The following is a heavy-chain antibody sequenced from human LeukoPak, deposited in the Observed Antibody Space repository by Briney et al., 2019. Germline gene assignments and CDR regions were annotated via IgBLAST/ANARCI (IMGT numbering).Heavy chain of an antibody. CDR1: GYTFTGYY. V-gene: IGHV1-18*04. CDR2: ISAYNGNT. Sequence: ASVKVSCKASGYTFTGYYMHWVRQAPGQGLEWMGWISAYNGNTNYAQKLQGRVTMTTDTSTSTAYMELRSLRSDDTAVYYCARMTTGWFDPWGQGTLVTVSS. CDR3: ARMTTGWFDP. D-gene: IGHD4-11*01. J-gene: IGHJ5*02.